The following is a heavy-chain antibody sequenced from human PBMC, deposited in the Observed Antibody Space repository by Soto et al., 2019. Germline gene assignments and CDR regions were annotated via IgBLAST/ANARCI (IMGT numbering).Heavy chain of an antibody. CDR1: GGSFSGYY. CDR3: ARGFFHYYGSGSYYYYYMDV. Sequence: QVQLQQWGAGLLKPSETLSLTCAVYGGSFSGYYWSWIRQPPGKGLEWIGEINHSGSTNYNPSLKSLVPISVDTSKNQFSLKLSSGTAADTAVYYCARGFFHYYGSGSYYYYYMDVWGKVTTVTVSS. CDR2: INHSGST. V-gene: IGHV4-34*01. J-gene: IGHJ6*03. D-gene: IGHD3-10*01.